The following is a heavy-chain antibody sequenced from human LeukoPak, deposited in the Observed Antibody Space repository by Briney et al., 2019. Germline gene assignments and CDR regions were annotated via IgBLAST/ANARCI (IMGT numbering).Heavy chain of an antibody. CDR2: IYHIGST. J-gene: IGHJ5*02. D-gene: IGHD5-24*01. CDR3: ARERRDGYNFQRRYRFDP. CDR1: GYSISSGYY. V-gene: IGHV4-38-2*02. Sequence: SETLSLTCTVSGYSISSGYYWGWIRQPPGKGLRWIGSIYHIGSTYYNPSLKSRVTISVDTSKNQFSLNLSSVTAADTAVYYCARERRDGYNFQRRYRFDPWGQGTLVTVSS.